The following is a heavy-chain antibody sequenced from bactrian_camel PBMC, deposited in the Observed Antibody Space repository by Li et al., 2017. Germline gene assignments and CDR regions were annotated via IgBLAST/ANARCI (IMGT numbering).Heavy chain of an antibody. V-gene: IGHV3S53*01. J-gene: IGHJ6*01. D-gene: IGHD2*01. CDR2: ISGHTTRT. CDR1: GRVGSSYGC. CDR3: VADETCVRWYLPAGSADFGA. Sequence: HVQLVESGGGSVQPGGSLRLSCLGRVGSSYGCMAWFRQAPGTERTMVAAISGHTTRTYYMSDVKGRFTVSRDNAKNTAYLQMNSLKPEDTAMYYCVADETCVRWYLPAGSADFGAWGQGTQVTVS.